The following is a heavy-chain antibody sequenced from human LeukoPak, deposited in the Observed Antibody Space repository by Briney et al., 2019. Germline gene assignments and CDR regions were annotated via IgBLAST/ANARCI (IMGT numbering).Heavy chain of an antibody. J-gene: IGHJ4*02. D-gene: IGHD6-19*01. CDR3: ARAGIAVADQYYFDY. V-gene: IGHV3-30*04. CDR2: ISYG. Sequence: GGSLRLSCAASGFTFSSYAMHWVRQAPGKGLEWVAVISYGYYADSVKGRFTMSRDNSKNTLYLQMNSLRDEDTAVYYCARAGIAVADQYYFDYWGQGTLVTVSS. CDR1: GFTFSSYA.